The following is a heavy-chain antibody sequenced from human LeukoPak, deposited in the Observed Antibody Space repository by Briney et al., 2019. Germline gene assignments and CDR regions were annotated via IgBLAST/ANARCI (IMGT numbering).Heavy chain of an antibody. V-gene: IGHV3-48*03. CDR3: ARDSRGSSWFFDY. CDR1: GFTFSSYE. J-gene: IGHJ4*02. D-gene: IGHD6-13*01. Sequence: GGSLRLSCAASGFTFSSYEMNWARQAPGKGLEWVSYISSSGRTFYYADSVKGRFTISRDNGKNSLYLQMNSLRVEDTAVHYCARDSRGSSWFFDYWGQGALVTVSS. CDR2: ISSSGRTF.